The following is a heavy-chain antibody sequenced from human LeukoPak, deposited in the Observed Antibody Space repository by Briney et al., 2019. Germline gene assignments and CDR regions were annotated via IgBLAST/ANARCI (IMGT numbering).Heavy chain of an antibody. V-gene: IGHV4-59*01. CDR1: GGSITSYY. CDR3: ARSRGNPIPWS. Sequence: SETLSLTCSVSGGSITSYYWFWIRQPPGKGMEWIGYFYYSGSTIYNPSLKSRVTISVDTSKNQCSLKVNSVTAADTAVYYCARSRGNPIPWSWGQGTLVTVSS. D-gene: IGHD3-10*01. CDR2: FYYSGST. J-gene: IGHJ4*02.